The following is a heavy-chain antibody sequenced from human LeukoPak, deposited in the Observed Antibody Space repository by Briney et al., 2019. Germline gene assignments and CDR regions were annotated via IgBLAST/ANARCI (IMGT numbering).Heavy chain of an antibody. J-gene: IGHJ4*02. CDR1: GFTFSSYS. CDR3: ARGRRAVAGRDFDY. D-gene: IGHD6-19*01. Sequence: PGGSLRLSCAASGFTFSSYSMNWVRQAPGKGLEWVSYISSSGSTIYYADSVKGRFTISRDNAKNSLYLQMNSLRAEDTAVYYCARGRRAVAGRDFDYWGQGTLVTVSS. V-gene: IGHV3-48*04. CDR2: ISSSGSTI.